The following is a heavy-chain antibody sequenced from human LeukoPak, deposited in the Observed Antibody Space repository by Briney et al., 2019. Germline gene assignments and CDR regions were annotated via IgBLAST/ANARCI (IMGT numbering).Heavy chain of an antibody. V-gene: IGHV3-21*01. CDR3: ATEFLGAVAETGDY. Sequence: GGALRLSCAASGFPFSSYAMNWVRQAAGKGLEWVSSISRTSGNIYYADSVKGRFTISRDNAKNSLYLQMNSLRAEDTAVYYCATEFLGAVAETGDYWGQGTLVTVSS. D-gene: IGHD6-19*01. CDR1: GFPFSSYA. J-gene: IGHJ4*02. CDR2: ISRTSGNI.